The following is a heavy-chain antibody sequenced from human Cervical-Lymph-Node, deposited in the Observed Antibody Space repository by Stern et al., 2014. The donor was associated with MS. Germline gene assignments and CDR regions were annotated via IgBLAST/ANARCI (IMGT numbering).Heavy chain of an antibody. CDR1: GYTLTELS. CDR2: FDPEDGET. Sequence: VQLLESGAEVKKPGASVKVSCKVSGYTLTELSMHWGRQAPGKGLEWMGGFDPEDGETIYAQKFQGRVTITEDTSKDPGYMELSSLRSEDTAVYYCATDRDDFRSGYSAPTKGYGLDVWGQGTTVTVTS. CDR3: ATDRDDFRSGYSAPTKGYGLDV. D-gene: IGHD3-3*01. V-gene: IGHV1-24*01. J-gene: IGHJ6*02.